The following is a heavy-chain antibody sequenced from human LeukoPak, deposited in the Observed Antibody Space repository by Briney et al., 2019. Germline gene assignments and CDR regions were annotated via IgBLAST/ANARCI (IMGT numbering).Heavy chain of an antibody. Sequence: ASVKVSCKASGFTFTNYNMHWVRQAPGQGLEWMGIINPSGGSTNYQARVTMTRDTSMSTVYMELSSLRSEDTAVYYCARVRDGYNDAYDIWGQGTMVTVPS. CDR3: ARVRDGYNDAYDI. CDR1: GFTFTNYN. CDR2: INPSGGST. D-gene: IGHD5-24*01. J-gene: IGHJ3*02. V-gene: IGHV1-46*01.